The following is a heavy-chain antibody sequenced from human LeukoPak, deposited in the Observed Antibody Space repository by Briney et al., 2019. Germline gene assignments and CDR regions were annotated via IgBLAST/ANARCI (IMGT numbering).Heavy chain of an antibody. CDR2: VISDESTT. CDR1: GFTFSSYW. D-gene: IGHD1-26*01. J-gene: IGHJ4*02. Sequence: PGGSLRLSCSASGFTFSSYWMHWVRQAPGKGLVWVSRVISDESTTTYADSVKGLFTVSRDNAKNTLYLQMKSLRADDTAVYYCAKSGSGGWVDYWGQGILVTVSS. V-gene: IGHV3-74*01. CDR3: AKSGSGGWVDY.